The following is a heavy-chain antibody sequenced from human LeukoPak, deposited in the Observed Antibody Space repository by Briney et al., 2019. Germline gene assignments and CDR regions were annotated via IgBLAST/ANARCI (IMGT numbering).Heavy chain of an antibody. CDR2: IYYSGST. Sequence: PSETLSLTCTVSGGSISSSSYCWGWIRQPPGKGLEWIGSIYYSGSTYYNPSLKSRVTISVDTSKNQFSLKLSSVTAADTAVYYCASLPRYNWSPSWYFDLWGRGTLVTVSS. CDR1: GGSISSSSYC. CDR3: ASLPRYNWSPSWYFDL. V-gene: IGHV4-39*01. D-gene: IGHD1-20*01. J-gene: IGHJ2*01.